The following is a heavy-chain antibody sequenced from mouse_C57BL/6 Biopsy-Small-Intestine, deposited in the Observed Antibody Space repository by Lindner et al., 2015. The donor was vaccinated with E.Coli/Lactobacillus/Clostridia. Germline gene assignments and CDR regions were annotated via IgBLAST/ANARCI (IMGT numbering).Heavy chain of an antibody. Sequence: EVQLQESGPELVKPGASVKISCKASGYSFTGYYMNWVKQSPEKSLEWIGEINPSTGGTTYNQKFKAKATLTVDKSSSTAYMQLKSLTSEDSAVYCCARGITTVDYYAMDYWGQGTSVTVSS. V-gene: IGHV1-42*01. CDR3: ARGITTVDYYAMDY. D-gene: IGHD1-1*01. J-gene: IGHJ4*01. CDR1: GYSFTGYY. CDR2: INPSTGGT.